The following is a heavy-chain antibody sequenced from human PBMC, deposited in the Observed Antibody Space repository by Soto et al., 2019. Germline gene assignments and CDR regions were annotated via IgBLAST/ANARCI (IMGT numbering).Heavy chain of an antibody. V-gene: IGHV4-59*01. CDR3: ARALFHSIGGPL. CDR1: GGSTSSYY. Sequence: SETLSLTCTVSGGSTSSYYWSWIRQPPGKGLEWIGYIYYSGSTNYNPSLKSRVTISVDTSKNQFSLNLRSVTAADTAVYYCARALFHSIGGPLWGQGTLVTVSS. J-gene: IGHJ4*02. D-gene: IGHD3-22*01. CDR2: IYYSGST.